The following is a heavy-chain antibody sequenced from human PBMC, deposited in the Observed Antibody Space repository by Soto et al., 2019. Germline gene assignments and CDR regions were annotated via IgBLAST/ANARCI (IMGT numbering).Heavy chain of an antibody. Sequence: EVQLLEAGGGLVQPGGSLRLSCVVSGLTFRSNAMYWVRQAPGQGLEWVAGISGGGYTAYYPDSVRGRFTMSRDNSKKTMYLQIENLRAEETVVYYCAKAQGVATSKSNFDYWGQGTLVTVSS. V-gene: IGHV3-23*01. CDR3: AKAQGVATSKSNFDY. CDR1: GLTFRSNA. J-gene: IGHJ4*02. CDR2: ISGGGYTA. D-gene: IGHD5-12*01.